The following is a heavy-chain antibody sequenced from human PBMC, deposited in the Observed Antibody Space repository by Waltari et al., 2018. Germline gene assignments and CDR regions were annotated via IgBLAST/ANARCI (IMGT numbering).Heavy chain of an antibody. CDR1: GFTFGTYG. V-gene: IGHV3-30*02. CDR3: AKLSGRVPVDY. D-gene: IGHD3-3*01. Sequence: QVQLVESGGGVVQPGGSLRLSCAASGFTFGTYGMHWVRQAPGKGLEWVAFIAYDGSDKYYADYVKGRFTISRDNSKNTLYLAMDSLRAEDTAVYYCAKLSGRVPVDYWGQGTLVTVSS. J-gene: IGHJ4*02. CDR2: IAYDGSDK.